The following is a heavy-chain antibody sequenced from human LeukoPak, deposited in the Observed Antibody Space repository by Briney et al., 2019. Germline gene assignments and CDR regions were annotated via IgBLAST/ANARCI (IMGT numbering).Heavy chain of an antibody. CDR2: ISSSGSTI. CDR1: GFTFSSYE. Sequence: GGSLRLSCAASGFTFSSYEMNWVRQAPGKGLEWVSYISSSGSTIYYADSVKGRFTISRDNAKNSLYLQMNRLRAEDTAVYYCARVYMAVAGDYWGQGTLVTVSS. V-gene: IGHV3-48*03. J-gene: IGHJ4*02. CDR3: ARVYMAVAGDY. D-gene: IGHD6-19*01.